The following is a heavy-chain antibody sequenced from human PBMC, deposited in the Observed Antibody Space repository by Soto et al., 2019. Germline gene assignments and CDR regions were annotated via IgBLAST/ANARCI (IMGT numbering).Heavy chain of an antibody. Sequence: QVQLVQSGAEVKKPGASVKVSCKASGYTFTIYGISWVRQAPGQGLEWIGWMSGYNGKTDYAQNLQDRVTLTTDASTSSVYMELRSLRSDDTAVYYCARVDYYDSSGYYGYWGQGTLITVSS. D-gene: IGHD3-22*01. CDR3: ARVDYYDSSGYYGY. J-gene: IGHJ4*02. V-gene: IGHV1-18*04. CDR1: GYTFTIYG. CDR2: MSGYNGKT.